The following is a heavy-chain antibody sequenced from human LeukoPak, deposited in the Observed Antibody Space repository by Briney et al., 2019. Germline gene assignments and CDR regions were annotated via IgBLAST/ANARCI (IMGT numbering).Heavy chain of an antibody. J-gene: IGHJ4*02. Sequence: GGSLRLSCAASGFTFSSYWMSWVRQAPGKGLEWVANIKQDGSEKYYVDSVKGRFTISRDNTKNTLYLQMNSLRAEDTAVYYCAKDSEYFLSSGYCHYFDYWGQGTLVTVSS. CDR3: AKDSEYFLSSGYCHYFDY. CDR2: IKQDGSEK. V-gene: IGHV3-7*04. D-gene: IGHD3-22*01. CDR1: GFTFSSYW.